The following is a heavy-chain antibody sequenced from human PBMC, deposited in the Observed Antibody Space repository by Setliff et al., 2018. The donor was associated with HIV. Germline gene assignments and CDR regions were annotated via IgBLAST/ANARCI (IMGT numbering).Heavy chain of an antibody. CDR2: INPSGSS. J-gene: IGHJ4*02. V-gene: IGHV4-61*02. CDR1: GASITSGTYY. CDR3: ARLDCSSSSGFVDY. Sequence: SETLSLTCTVSGASITSGTYYWSWIRQPAGKGLEWVGRINPSGSSNYNPSLNSRVAVSLDTSKNQFSLKLSSVTAADTAVYYCARLDCSSSSGFVDYWGQGILVTVSS. D-gene: IGHD2-2*01.